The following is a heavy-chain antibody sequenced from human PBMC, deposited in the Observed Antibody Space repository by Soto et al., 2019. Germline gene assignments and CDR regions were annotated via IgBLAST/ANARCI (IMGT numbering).Heavy chain of an antibody. CDR2: IYYSGST. CDR1: GGSISSSSYY. CDR3: ARYSGYDPIDY. Sequence: QLQLQESGPGLVKPSETLSLTCTVSGGSISSSSYYWGWIRPPPGKGLEWIGSIYYSGSTYYNPSLTSRVTISVDTSKNQFSLKLSSVTAADTAVYYCARYSGYDPIDYWGQGTLVTVSS. D-gene: IGHD5-12*01. J-gene: IGHJ4*02. V-gene: IGHV4-39*01.